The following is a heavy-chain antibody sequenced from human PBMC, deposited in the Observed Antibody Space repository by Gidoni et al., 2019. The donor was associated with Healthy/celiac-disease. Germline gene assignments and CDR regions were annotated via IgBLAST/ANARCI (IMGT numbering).Heavy chain of an antibody. CDR3: ARDGRGVFGVVGPA. Sequence: EVYLVESGVGVVDPGGSLRLSCAASALTFSSYSMNWGRQAPGKGLEWFSSISSSSSYIYYADSVKGRFNIARDNAKNSLYLQMNSLRAEDTAVYYCARDGRGVFGVVGPAWGQGTLVTVSS. V-gene: IGHV3-21*01. CDR2: ISSSSSYI. J-gene: IGHJ5*02. D-gene: IGHD3-3*01. CDR1: ALTFSSYS.